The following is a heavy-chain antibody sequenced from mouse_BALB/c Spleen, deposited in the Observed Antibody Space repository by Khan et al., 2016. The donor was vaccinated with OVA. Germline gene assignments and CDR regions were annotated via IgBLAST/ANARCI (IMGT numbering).Heavy chain of an antibody. CDR2: INPTSGYT. CDR1: GYTFTSYW. CDR3: ARDRIDY. Sequence: QVQLKESGAELAKPGTSVKMSCTASGYTFTSYWMHWIKQRPGQGLEWIGYINPTSGYTDYNQKFKDKATLTADKSSSTAYMQLSSLTSGDSAVYYCARDRIDYWGQGTALTVSS. J-gene: IGHJ2*01. V-gene: IGHV1-7*01.